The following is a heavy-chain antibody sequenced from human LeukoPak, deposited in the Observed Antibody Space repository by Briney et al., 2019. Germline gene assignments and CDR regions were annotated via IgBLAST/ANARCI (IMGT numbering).Heavy chain of an antibody. CDR1: GYTFTSYG. Sequence: ASVKVSCKASGYTFTSYGISWVRQAPGQGLEWMGWISAYNGNTNYAQKLQGRVTMTTDTSTSTAYMELRSLRSDDTAVYYCARDYNFGPAGAVAGTPPGYWGQGTLVTVSS. J-gene: IGHJ4*02. D-gene: IGHD6-19*01. V-gene: IGHV1-18*01. CDR2: ISAYNGNT. CDR3: ARDYNFGPAGAVAGTPPGY.